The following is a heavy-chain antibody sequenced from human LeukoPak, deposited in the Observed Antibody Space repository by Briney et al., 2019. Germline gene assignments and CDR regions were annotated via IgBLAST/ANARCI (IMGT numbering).Heavy chain of an antibody. Sequence: GGSLRLSCAASGFTFSNYWMHWVRQAPGKGLEWVSRINERATIISYADSVKGRFTISRENARNTLYLEMNSLTAEDTAVYYCVRDLILVWTPGDDFDHWGQGTLVTVSS. J-gene: IGHJ4*02. D-gene: IGHD3-16*01. CDR2: INERATII. CDR1: GFTFSNYW. CDR3: VRDLILVWTPGDDFDH. V-gene: IGHV3-74*01.